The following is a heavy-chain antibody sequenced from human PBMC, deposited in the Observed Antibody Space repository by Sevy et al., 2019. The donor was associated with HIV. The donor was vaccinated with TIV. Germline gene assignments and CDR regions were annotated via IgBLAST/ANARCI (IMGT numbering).Heavy chain of an antibody. V-gene: IGHV3-9*01. CDR3: VKDRSGSYSFDY. D-gene: IGHD1-26*01. Sequence: GGSLRLSCAASGFTFDDYTMNWVRQAPRKGLEWVSGISWSSGNIAYADSVEGRFTISRDNAKNSLYLQMNSLRVEDTALYYCVKDRSGSYSFDYWGQGTLVTVSS. CDR2: ISWSSGNI. CDR1: GFTFDDYT. J-gene: IGHJ4*02.